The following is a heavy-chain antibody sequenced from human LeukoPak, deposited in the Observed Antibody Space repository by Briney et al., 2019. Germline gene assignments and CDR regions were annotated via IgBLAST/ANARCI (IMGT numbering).Heavy chain of an antibody. V-gene: IGHV3-23*01. J-gene: IGHJ4*02. D-gene: IGHD3-3*01. CDR2: ISGSGGST. CDR3: AKGERLYDFWSGYLDY. CDR1: GFTFSSYA. Sequence: PGGSLRLSCAASGFTFSSYAMSRVRQAPGKGLEWVSAISGSGGSTYYADSVKGRFTISRDNSKNTLYLQMNSLRAEDTAVYYCAKGERLYDFWSGYLDYWGQGTLATVSS.